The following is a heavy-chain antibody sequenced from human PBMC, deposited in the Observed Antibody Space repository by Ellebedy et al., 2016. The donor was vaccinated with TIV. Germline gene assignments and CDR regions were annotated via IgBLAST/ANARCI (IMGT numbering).Heavy chain of an antibody. CDR3: AGKGPNSAAFDY. J-gene: IGHJ4*02. CDR1: GSTFSDFY. Sequence: PGGSLRLSCAASGSTFSDFYMSWVRQAPGNGLEWVSYISGSTSTIFYADSVKGRFTISRDNAKNSLYLQMNSLRAEDTALYYCAGKGPNSAAFDYWGQGTLVIVSS. V-gene: IGHV3-11*01. CDR2: ISGSTSTI. D-gene: IGHD4/OR15-4a*01.